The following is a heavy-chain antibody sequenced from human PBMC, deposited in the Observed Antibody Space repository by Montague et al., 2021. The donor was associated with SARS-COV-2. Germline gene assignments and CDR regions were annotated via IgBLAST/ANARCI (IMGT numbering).Heavy chain of an antibody. D-gene: IGHD3-22*01. J-gene: IGHJ3*02. CDR3: ARGPRYDSSGYYLGSAFDI. Sequence: SETLSLTCTVSGGSISSSSYYWGWIRQPPGKGLEWIGSIYYSGSTYYNPSLKSRVTISVDTSKNQFSLKLSSVTAADTAVYYCARGPRYDSSGYYLGSAFDIWGQGTMVTVSS. CDR1: GGSISSSSYY. V-gene: IGHV4-39*07. CDR2: IYYSGST.